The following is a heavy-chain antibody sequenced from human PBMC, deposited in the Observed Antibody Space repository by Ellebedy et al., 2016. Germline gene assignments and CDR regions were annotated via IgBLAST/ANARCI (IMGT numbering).Heavy chain of an antibody. CDR2: IYYSGST. D-gene: IGHD2-2*01. CDR1: GGSISSSSYY. Sequence: GSLRLSCTVSGGSISSSSYYWGWIRQPPGKGLEWIGSIYYSGSTYYNPSLKSRVTISVDTSKNQFSLKLSSVTAADTAVYYCARNQRGIVVVPAAMSLNWFDPWGPGTLVTVSS. V-gene: IGHV4-39*01. CDR3: ARNQRGIVVVPAAMSLNWFDP. J-gene: IGHJ5*02.